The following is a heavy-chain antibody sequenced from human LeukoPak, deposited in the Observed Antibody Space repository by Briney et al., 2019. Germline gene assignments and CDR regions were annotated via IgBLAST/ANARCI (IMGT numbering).Heavy chain of an antibody. V-gene: IGHV3-74*01. J-gene: IGHJ4*02. CDR3: GRGKSPAAVDD. CDR2: ISSGGSDI. CDR1: GFIFSNYY. D-gene: IGHD2-2*01. Sequence: PGGSLRLSCAASGFIFSNYYMHWVRQPPGKGLVWVSHISSGGSDINYADSVKGRFTISRDNAKNTLYLQMNSLRVEDTALYYCGRGKSPAAVDDWGQGTLVTVPS.